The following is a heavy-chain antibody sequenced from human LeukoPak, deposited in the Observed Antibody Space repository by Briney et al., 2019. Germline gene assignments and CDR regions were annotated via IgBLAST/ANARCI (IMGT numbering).Heavy chain of an antibody. V-gene: IGHV3-30*01. D-gene: IGHD3-3*01. CDR3: ARGTVLRFLEWLLYTDY. Sequence: GGSLRLPCAASGFTFSSYAMHWVRQAPGKGLEWVAVISYDGSNKYYADSVKGRFTISRDNSKNTLYLQMNSLRAEDTAVYYCARGTVLRFLEWLLYTDYWGQGTLVTVSS. J-gene: IGHJ4*02. CDR2: ISYDGSNK. CDR1: GFTFSSYA.